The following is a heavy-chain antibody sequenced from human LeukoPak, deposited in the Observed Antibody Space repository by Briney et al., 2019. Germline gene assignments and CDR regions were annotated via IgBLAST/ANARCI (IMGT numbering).Heavy chain of an antibody. CDR1: GGSFSGYY. CDR3: ARDHYIPYYYDSSGYRPYYYYGMDV. CDR2: IYYSGST. Sequence: TLSLTCAVYGGSFSGYYWSWIRQHPGKGLEWIGYIYYSGSTYYNPSLKSRVTISVDTSKNQFSLKLSSVTAADTAVYYCARDHYIPYYYDSSGYRPYYYYGMDVWGQGTTVTVSS. D-gene: IGHD3-22*01. J-gene: IGHJ6*02. V-gene: IGHV4-31*11.